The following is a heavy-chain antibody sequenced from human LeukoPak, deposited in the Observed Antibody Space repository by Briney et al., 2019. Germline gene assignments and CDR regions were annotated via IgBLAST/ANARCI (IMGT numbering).Heavy chain of an antibody. D-gene: IGHD3-22*01. Sequence: GWSLRLSCAASGFTFSGSAMHWVRQASGKGLEWVGRIRSKANSYATPHAASVKGRFTISRDDSKNTAYLQMNSLKTEDTAVYYCTSRYYYDSSGYYLDDYWGQGTLVTVSS. CDR3: TSRYYYDSSGYYLDDY. J-gene: IGHJ4*02. CDR1: GFTFSGSA. V-gene: IGHV3-73*01. CDR2: IRSKANSYAT.